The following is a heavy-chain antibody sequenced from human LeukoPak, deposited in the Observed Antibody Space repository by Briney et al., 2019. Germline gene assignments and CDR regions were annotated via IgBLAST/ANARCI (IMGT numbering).Heavy chain of an antibody. D-gene: IGHD2-2*01. J-gene: IGHJ4*02. V-gene: IGHV3-30*18. CDR2: ISYDGSNK. CDR1: GFTFSSYG. Sequence: GGSLRLSCAASGFTFSSYGMHWVRQAPGKGLEWVAVISYDGSNKNYADSVKGRFTISRDNSKNTLYLQMSSLRAEDTAVYYCAKDLGCSSTSCYAIGGLGYWGQGTLVTVSS. CDR3: AKDLGCSSTSCYAIGGLGY.